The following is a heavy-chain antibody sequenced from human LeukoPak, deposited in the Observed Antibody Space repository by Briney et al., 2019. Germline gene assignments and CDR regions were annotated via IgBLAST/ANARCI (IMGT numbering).Heavy chain of an antibody. CDR1: GGSISSYY. V-gene: IGHV4-59*01. CDR2: IYYSGST. J-gene: IGHJ5*02. Sequence: PSETLSLTCTVSGGSISSYYWSWIRQPAGKGLEWIGYIYYSGSTNYNPSLRSRVTISVDTSKNQFSLKLSSVTAADTAVYYCARDRINDYGDYEWFDPWGQGTRVTVSS. CDR3: ARDRINDYGDYEWFDP. D-gene: IGHD4-17*01.